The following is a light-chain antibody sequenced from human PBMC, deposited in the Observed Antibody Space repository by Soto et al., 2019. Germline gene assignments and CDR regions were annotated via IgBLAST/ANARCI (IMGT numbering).Light chain of an antibody. CDR3: QQYGSSPPYT. CDR2: GAS. J-gene: IGKJ2*01. Sequence: EIVLTQSPGTLSLSPGERATLSCRASQSVSSSYLAWYQQKPGQAPRLLIYGASSRATGIPDRFSGSGSGTDFTLPISSLAPEDFAVYYCQQYGSSPPYTFGQGTKLEIK. CDR1: QSVSSSY. V-gene: IGKV3-20*01.